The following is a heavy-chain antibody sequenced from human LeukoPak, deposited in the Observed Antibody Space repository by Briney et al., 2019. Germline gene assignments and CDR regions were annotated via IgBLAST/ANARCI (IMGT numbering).Heavy chain of an antibody. CDR1: GFTFSSYA. J-gene: IGHJ3*02. V-gene: IGHV3-30*04. Sequence: PGRSLRLSCAASGFTFSSYAMHWVRQAPGKGLEWVAVISYDGSNNYYADSVKGRFTISRDNSKNTLYLQMNSPRAEDTAVYYCARDGRGRYSSSSPGAFDIWGQGTMVTVSS. CDR2: ISYDGSNN. CDR3: ARDGRGRYSSSSPGAFDI. D-gene: IGHD6-13*01.